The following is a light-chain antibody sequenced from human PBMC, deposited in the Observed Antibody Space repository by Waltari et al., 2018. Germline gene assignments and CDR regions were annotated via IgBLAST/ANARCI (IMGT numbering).Light chain of an antibody. CDR1: QRVGSSY. J-gene: IGKJ1*01. V-gene: IGKV3-20*01. Sequence: ENVLTQSPGTLSLSPGERAILSCRASQRVGSSYLAWYQQKPGQAPRLLIYGASRRATGIPDRFSGSGSGTDFTLTISRLEPEDFAVYYCHSPGTFGQGTKVEI. CDR2: GAS. CDR3: HSPGT.